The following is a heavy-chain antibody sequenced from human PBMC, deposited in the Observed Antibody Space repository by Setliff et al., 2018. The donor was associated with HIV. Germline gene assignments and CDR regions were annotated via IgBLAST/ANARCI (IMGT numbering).Heavy chain of an antibody. CDR3: ASRRGIEFYFDI. Sequence: PSETLSLTCTVSGGSISSGSYYWSWIRQPAGKGLEWIGHIYTSGSTNYNPSLKRRVTISVDTSKNQFSLKLNSVTAADTGVYYCASRRGIEFYFDIWGQGTPVTVSS. CDR2: IYTSGST. V-gene: IGHV4-61*09. CDR1: GGSISSGSYY. J-gene: IGHJ4*02. D-gene: IGHD3-10*01.